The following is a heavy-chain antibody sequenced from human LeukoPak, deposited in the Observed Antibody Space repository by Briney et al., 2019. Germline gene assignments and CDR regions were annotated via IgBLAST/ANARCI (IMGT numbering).Heavy chain of an antibody. CDR3: ASPGSSLTGGPI. CDR2: ISSSGSTI. Sequence: TGGSLRLSCAASGFTFSSYEMNWVRQAPGKGLEWVSYISSSGSTIYFADSVKGRLTISRDKAGNSLYLQMNSLRAEDTAVYYCASPGSSLTGGPIWGQGSLVTVS. V-gene: IGHV3-48*03. J-gene: IGHJ4*02. CDR1: GFTFSSYE. D-gene: IGHD3-9*01.